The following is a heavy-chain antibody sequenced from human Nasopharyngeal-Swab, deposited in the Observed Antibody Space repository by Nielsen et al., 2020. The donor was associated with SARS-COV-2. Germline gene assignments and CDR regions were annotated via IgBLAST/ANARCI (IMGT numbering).Heavy chain of an antibody. CDR2: IDPSDSYT. D-gene: IGHD1-1*01. Sequence: GESPKIPFKGSGYSFSTYWISWVRQMPGKGLEWMGRIDPSDSYTNYSPSFQGHVTISADKSISTAYLQWSSLKASDTAMYYCARHDTLVGSFDWGQGTLVTVSS. CDR3: ARHDTLVGSFD. J-gene: IGHJ4*02. V-gene: IGHV5-10-1*01. CDR1: GYSFSTYW.